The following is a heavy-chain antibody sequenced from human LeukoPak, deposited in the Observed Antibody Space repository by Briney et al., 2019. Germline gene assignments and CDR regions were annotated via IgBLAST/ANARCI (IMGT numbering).Heavy chain of an antibody. Sequence: ASVKVSCKASGYTFTSYGISWVRQAPGQRLEWMGWISAYNGNTNYAQKLQGRVTMTTDTSTSTAYMELRSLRSDDTAVYYCARERNAYYDIFGRGGFDYWGQGTLVTVSS. J-gene: IGHJ4*02. V-gene: IGHV1-18*01. CDR3: ARERNAYYDIFGRGGFDY. CDR1: GYTFTSYG. D-gene: IGHD3-9*01. CDR2: ISAYNGNT.